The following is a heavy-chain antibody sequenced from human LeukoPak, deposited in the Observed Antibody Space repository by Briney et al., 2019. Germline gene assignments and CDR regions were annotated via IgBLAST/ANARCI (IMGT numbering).Heavy chain of an antibody. Sequence: GASVKVSCKASGYTFTSYGISWVRQAPGQGLEWMGWISAYNGNTNYAQKLQGRVTMTTDTSTSTAYMELSSLRSEDTAVYYCARPNHYDILTGPYYGMDVWGQGTTVTVSS. D-gene: IGHD3-9*01. J-gene: IGHJ6*02. CDR1: GYTFTSYG. CDR2: ISAYNGNT. V-gene: IGHV1-18*01. CDR3: ARPNHYDILTGPYYGMDV.